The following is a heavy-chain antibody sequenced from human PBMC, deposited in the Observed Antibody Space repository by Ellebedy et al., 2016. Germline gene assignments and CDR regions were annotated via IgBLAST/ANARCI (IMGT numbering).Heavy chain of an antibody. D-gene: IGHD3-16*01. J-gene: IGHJ4*02. CDR2: ISAYNGNT. Sequence: ASVKVSCXASGGTFSSYAISWVRQAPGQGLEWMGWISAYNGNTNYAQKLQGRVTMTTDTSTSTAYMELRSLRSDDTAVYYCARVEELIQPLDYWGQGTLVTVSS. V-gene: IGHV1-18*01. CDR3: ARVEELIQPLDY. CDR1: GGTFSSYA.